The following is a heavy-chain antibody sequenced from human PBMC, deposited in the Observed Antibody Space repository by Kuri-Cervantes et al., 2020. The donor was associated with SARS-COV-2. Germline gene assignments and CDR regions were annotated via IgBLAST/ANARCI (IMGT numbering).Heavy chain of an antibody. CDR3: ARGRGTYSSCWYSFDY. CDR1: GGSFSGYY. D-gene: IGHD6-19*01. J-gene: IGHJ4*02. CDR2: INHSGST. V-gene: IGHV4-34*01. Sequence: SQTLSLTCAVYGGSFSGYYWSWIRQPPGKGLGWIGVINHSGSTNYNPSLKSRVTISVDTSKNQFSLKLSSVTTVGTAVYYCARGRGTYSSCWYSFDYWGQGTLVTVSS.